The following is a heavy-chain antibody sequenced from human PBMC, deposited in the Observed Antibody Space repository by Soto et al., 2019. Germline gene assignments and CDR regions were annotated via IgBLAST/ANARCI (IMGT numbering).Heavy chain of an antibody. V-gene: IGHV3-33*01. Sequence: QVPLVESGGGVVQPGRSLRLSCAASGFTFSSYGMHWVRQAPGKGLEWVAVIWYDGSNKYYADSVKGRFTISRDNXMNTLYLQMNSLRAEDTAVYYCARVDASAVTDAFDIWGQGTMVTVSS. CDR1: GFTFSSYG. CDR2: IWYDGSNK. J-gene: IGHJ3*02. D-gene: IGHD4-17*01. CDR3: ARVDASAVTDAFDI.